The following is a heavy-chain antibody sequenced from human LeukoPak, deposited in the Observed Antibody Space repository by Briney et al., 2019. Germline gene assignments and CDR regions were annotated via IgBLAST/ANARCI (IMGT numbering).Heavy chain of an antibody. J-gene: IGHJ5*02. D-gene: IGHD1-26*01. CDR3: SKPGSGSYFTNNCFDP. CDR2: ISMSGGDT. CDR1: GFTFSSCA. V-gene: IGHV3-23*01. Sequence: GGSRRLSCATSGFTFSSCAMSWVRQAPGKGLEWVSTISMSGGDTFYADSVKGRFTVSRDNSKNTLYLQMNSLRAEDTAMYFCSKPGSGSYFTNNCFDPWGQGTLVTVSS.